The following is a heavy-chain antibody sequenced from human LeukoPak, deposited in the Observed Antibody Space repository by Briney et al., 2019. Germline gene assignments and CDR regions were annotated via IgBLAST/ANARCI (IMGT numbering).Heavy chain of an antibody. D-gene: IGHD3-3*01. V-gene: IGHV4-4*07. CDR2: IYTSGST. J-gene: IGHJ4*02. CDR1: GGSISSYY. CDR3: ARESRYYDFWSGYYYFDY. Sequence: SETLSLTCTVSGGSISSYYWSWIRQPAGKGLEWIGRIYTSGSTNYNPSLKSRVTISVDTSKNQFSLKLSSVTAADTAVYYCARESRYYDFWSGYYYFDYWGQGTLVTVSS.